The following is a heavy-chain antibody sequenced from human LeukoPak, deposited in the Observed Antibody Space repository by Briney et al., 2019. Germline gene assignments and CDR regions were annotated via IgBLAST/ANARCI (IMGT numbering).Heavy chain of an antibody. CDR1: GYTLTELS. CDR3: AREILTGYYSFDY. J-gene: IGHJ4*02. Sequence: ASVKVSCKVSGYTLTELSMHWVRQAPGKGLEWMGGFDPEDGETIYAQKFQGRVTMTRDMSTSTVYMELSSLRSEDTAVYYCAREILTGYYSFDYWGQGTLVTVSS. CDR2: FDPEDGET. D-gene: IGHD3-9*01. V-gene: IGHV1-24*01.